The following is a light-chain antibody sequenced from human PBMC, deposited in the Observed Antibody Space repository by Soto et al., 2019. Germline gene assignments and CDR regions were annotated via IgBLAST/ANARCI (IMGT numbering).Light chain of an antibody. CDR2: GNT. V-gene: IGLV1-40*01. CDR1: SSNIGAAYD. Sequence: QSVLTQPPSMSGAPGQRVTISCTGSSSNIGAAYDVHWYQHLPGTAPKLLIYGNTNRPSGVPDRFSGSKSGTSASLAINGLKAEDEADYYCQSHDSSLNSGVFVGGTTLTVL. J-gene: IGLJ3*02. CDR3: QSHDSSLNSGV.